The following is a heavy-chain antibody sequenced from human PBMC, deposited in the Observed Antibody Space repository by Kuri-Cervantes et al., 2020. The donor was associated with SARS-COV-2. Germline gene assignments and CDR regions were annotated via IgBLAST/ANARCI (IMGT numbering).Heavy chain of an antibody. CDR3: ARVASSPVGYYFDY. V-gene: IGHV4-39*07. D-gene: IGHD2-2*01. Sequence: SETLSLTCTVSGGSISSSSYYWGWIRQPPGKGLEWIGSIYYSGSTNYNPSLKSRVTISVDTSKNQFSLKLSSVIAADTAVYYCARVASSPVGYYFDYWGQGTLVTVSS. CDR2: IYYSGST. CDR1: GGSISSSSYY. J-gene: IGHJ4*02.